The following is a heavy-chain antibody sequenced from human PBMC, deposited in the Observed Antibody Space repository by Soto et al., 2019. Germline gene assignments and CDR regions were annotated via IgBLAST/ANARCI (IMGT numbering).Heavy chain of an antibody. CDR3: AKAGRAAFDI. Sequence: PGGSLRLSCAASVLTFISYGMHWVRQAPGKGLEWVAVISYDGSNKYYADSVKGRFTISRDNSKNTLYLQMNSLRAEDTAVYYCAKAGRAAFDIWGQGTMVTVSS. CDR2: ISYDGSNK. V-gene: IGHV3-30*18. CDR1: VLTFISYG. J-gene: IGHJ3*02.